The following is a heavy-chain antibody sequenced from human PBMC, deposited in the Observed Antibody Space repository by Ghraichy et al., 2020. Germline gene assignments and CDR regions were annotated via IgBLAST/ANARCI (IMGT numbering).Heavy chain of an antibody. Sequence: SETLSITCTVSGGSISSTYWSWIRQPPGKGLEWIGYIYYSGSTNYSPSLKSRVTISVDTSKNQFSLKLSSVTAADTAVYYCVRHRNKYYFDYWGQGTLVTVSS. CDR1: GGSISSTY. CDR3: VRHRNKYYFDY. V-gene: IGHV4-59*01. D-gene: IGHD1/OR15-1a*01. J-gene: IGHJ4*02. CDR2: IYYSGST.